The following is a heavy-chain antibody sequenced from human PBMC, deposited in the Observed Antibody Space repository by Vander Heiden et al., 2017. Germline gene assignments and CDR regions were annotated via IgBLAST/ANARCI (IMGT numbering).Heavy chain of an antibody. CDR3: ARDSLTYYYGMDV. Sequence: QVQLVESGGGVVQPGRSLRLSCAASGFPFSSYGMHWGRQAPGKGLEWVAVIWYDGSNKYYADSVKGRFTISRDNSKNTLYLQMNSLRAEDTAVYYCARDSLTYYYGMDVWGQGTTVTVSS. CDR2: IWYDGSNK. J-gene: IGHJ6*02. V-gene: IGHV3-33*01. CDR1: GFPFSSYG.